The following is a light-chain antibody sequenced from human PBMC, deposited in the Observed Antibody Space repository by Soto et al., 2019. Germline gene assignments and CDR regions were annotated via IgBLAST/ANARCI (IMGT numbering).Light chain of an antibody. V-gene: IGKV3-11*01. J-gene: IGKJ1*01. CDR1: QYINTR. Sequence: EIVLTQSPATLSSFPGDRFTLXXRASQYINTRLAWYQHRPGQAPSXLIYQTSIRAAGIPARFSASGSGTDFTLTISDVQPEDFALYYCHQRQSWPRTFGQGTKVDIK. CDR2: QTS. CDR3: HQRQSWPRT.